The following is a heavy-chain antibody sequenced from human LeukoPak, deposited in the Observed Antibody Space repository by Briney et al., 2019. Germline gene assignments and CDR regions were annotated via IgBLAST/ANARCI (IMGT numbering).Heavy chain of an antibody. Sequence: SVKVSCKASGGTFSSYAISWVRQAPGQGLEWMGRIIPILGIANYAQKFQGRVTITADKSTSTAYMELSSLRSEDTAVYCCARALEDIVVDDAFDIWGQGTMVTVSS. J-gene: IGHJ3*02. D-gene: IGHD2-2*01. V-gene: IGHV1-69*04. CDR1: GGTFSSYA. CDR3: ARALEDIVVDDAFDI. CDR2: IIPILGIA.